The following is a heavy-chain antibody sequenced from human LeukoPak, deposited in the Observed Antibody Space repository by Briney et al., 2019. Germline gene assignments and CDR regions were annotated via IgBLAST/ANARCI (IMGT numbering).Heavy chain of an antibody. J-gene: IGHJ4*02. CDR1: GFIFSNYW. Sequence: GGSLRLSCGASGFIFSNYWMTWVRQAPGKGLEWVANIKQDGSEKYYVDSVKGRFTISRDNAKNTLYLQMNSLRTEDTAVYYCARDGGDSSSTSCYDRLDYWGQGTLVTVSS. CDR2: IKQDGSEK. CDR3: ARDGGDSSSTSCYDRLDY. D-gene: IGHD2-2*01. V-gene: IGHV3-7*04.